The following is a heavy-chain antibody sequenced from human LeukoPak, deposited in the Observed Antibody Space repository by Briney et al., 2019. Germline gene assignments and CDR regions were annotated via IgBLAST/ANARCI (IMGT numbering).Heavy chain of an antibody. J-gene: IGHJ4*02. CDR3: ARGIHNSCDY. Sequence: PGGSLRLSCAASGFSLSSHWMNWVRQAPGKGLEWVANINPDGSGKYYVDSVKGRFSISRDSAKSSMCLQMDSLRAEDTAVYYCARGIHNSCDYWGQGALVTVSS. V-gene: IGHV3-7*05. CDR1: GFSLSSHW. CDR2: INPDGSGK. D-gene: IGHD6-6*01.